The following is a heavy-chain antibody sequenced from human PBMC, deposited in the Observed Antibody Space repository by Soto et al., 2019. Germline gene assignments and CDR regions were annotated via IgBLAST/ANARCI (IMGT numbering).Heavy chain of an antibody. V-gene: IGHV3-74*01. CDR3: ARVGTGNWYFDL. J-gene: IGHJ2*01. D-gene: IGHD1-1*01. CDR1: GFTFSSYW. Sequence: EVQLVESGGGLVQPGESLRLSCAASGFTFSSYWMHWVRQAPGKGRVWVSRINSDGSTIRYADSVKGRFTISRDNAKNTLYLQMNNLSAEDTAVYYCARVGTGNWYFDLWGRGTLVTVSS. CDR2: INSDGSTI.